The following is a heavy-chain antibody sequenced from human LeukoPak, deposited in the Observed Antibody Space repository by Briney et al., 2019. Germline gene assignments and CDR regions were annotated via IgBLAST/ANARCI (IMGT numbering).Heavy chain of an antibody. CDR1: GGSISSYY. Sequence: PSETLSLTCTVSGGSISSYYWSWIRQPAGKGLEWIGRIYTSGSTNYNPSLKSRVTMSVDTSKNQFSLKLSSVTAADTAVYYCARGFLRKAIVVTYYFDYWGQGTLVTVSS. D-gene: IGHD3-22*01. CDR3: ARGFLRKAIVVTYYFDY. J-gene: IGHJ4*02. CDR2: IYTSGST. V-gene: IGHV4-4*07.